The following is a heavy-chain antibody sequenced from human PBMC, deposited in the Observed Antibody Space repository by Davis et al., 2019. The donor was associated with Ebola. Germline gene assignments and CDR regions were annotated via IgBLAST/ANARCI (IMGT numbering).Heavy chain of an antibody. D-gene: IGHD5-12*01. J-gene: IGHJ6*02. Sequence: GESLKISCAASGFTVSSNYMRWVRQAPGKGLVWVSRINSDGSSTNYADSVKGRFTISRDNAKNTLYLQMHSLRAEDTAVYYCARGIRYSGYYYYGVDVWGQGTTVTVSS. CDR2: INSDGSST. V-gene: IGHV3-74*01. CDR1: GFTVSSNY. CDR3: ARGIRYSGYYYYGVDV.